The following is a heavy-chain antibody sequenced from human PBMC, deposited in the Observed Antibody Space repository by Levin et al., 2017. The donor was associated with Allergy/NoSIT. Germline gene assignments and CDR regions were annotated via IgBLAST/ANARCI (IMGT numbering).Heavy chain of an antibody. Sequence: GESLKISCAASGFTLSSYAMSWVRQAPGKGLEWVSAISASGGSTYYADSVKGRFTISRDSSRNTLYLHMNSLRAEDTAVYYCAKGDYGDYVFDYWGQGTLVTVSS. V-gene: IGHV3-23*01. CDR3: AKGDYGDYVFDY. CDR1: GFTLSSYA. CDR2: ISASGGST. D-gene: IGHD4-17*01. J-gene: IGHJ4*02.